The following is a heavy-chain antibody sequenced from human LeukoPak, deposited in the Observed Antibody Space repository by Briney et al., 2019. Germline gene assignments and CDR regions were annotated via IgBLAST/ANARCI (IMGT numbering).Heavy chain of an antibody. V-gene: IGHV3-33*01. CDR2: IWYDGSNK. J-gene: IGHJ4*02. D-gene: IGHD2-15*01. Sequence: GGSLRLSCAASGFTFSSYGMHWVRQAPGKGLEWVAVIWYDGSNKYYADSVKGRFTISRDNSKNTLYRQMNSLRAEDTAVYYCARKGYCSGGSCYSGPGFDYWGQGTLVTVSS. CDR3: ARKGYCSGGSCYSGPGFDY. CDR1: GFTFSSYG.